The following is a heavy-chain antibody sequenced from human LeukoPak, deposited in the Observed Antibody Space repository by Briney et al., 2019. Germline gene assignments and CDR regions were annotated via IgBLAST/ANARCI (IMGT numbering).Heavy chain of an antibody. V-gene: IGHV1-69*05. D-gene: IGHD5-18*01. CDR2: IIPIFGTA. CDR3: ARDRGDTAMPSDY. Sequence: ASVKVSCKASGYTFTSYDINWVRQAPGQGLEWMGRIIPIFGTANYAQKFQGRVTITTDESTSTAYMELSSLRSEDTAVYYCARDRGDTAMPSDYWGQGTLVTVSS. J-gene: IGHJ4*02. CDR1: GYTFTSYD.